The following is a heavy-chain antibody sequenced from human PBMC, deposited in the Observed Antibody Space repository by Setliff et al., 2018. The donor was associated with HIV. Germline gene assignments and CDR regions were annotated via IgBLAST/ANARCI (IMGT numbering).Heavy chain of an antibody. CDR1: GGSISSSRYY. Sequence: SETLSLTCTVSGGSISSSRYYWGWIRQPPGKGLEWIASIYFSGNTRYNPSLKSRVTISVDTSKNRFSLELSSVTATDTAVYYCARPQGGLGGGAWFDPWGQGILVTVSS. D-gene: IGHD3-10*01. CDR3: ARPQGGLGGGAWFDP. V-gene: IGHV4-39*01. J-gene: IGHJ5*02. CDR2: IYFSGNT.